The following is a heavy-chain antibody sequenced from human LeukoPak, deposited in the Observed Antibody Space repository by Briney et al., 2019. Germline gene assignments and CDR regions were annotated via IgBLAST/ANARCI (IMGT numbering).Heavy chain of an antibody. CDR1: GFTFRSYW. V-gene: IGHV3-7*03. CDR2: IKQDGSEK. Sequence: GGSLRLSCAASGFTFRSYWMRWVRQAPGKGLEWVANIKQDGSEKNYVGSVKGRFTISRDNAKNSLYLQMNSLRAEDTAVYYCASGLELDYWGQETLVTVSS. J-gene: IGHJ4*02. CDR3: ASGLELDY.